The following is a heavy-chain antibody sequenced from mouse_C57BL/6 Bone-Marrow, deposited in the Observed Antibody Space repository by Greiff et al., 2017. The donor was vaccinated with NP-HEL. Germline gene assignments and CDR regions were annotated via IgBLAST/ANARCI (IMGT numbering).Heavy chain of an antibody. CDR3: VGWPPVWYFDV. CDR2: INPNNGGT. Sequence: VHVKQSGPELVKPGASVKMSCKASGYTFTDYNMHWVKQSHGKSLEWIGYINPNNGGTSYNQKFKGKATLTVNKSSSTAYMELRSLTSEDSAVYYCVGWPPVWYFDVWGTGTTVTVSS. V-gene: IGHV1-22*01. D-gene: IGHD2-3*01. J-gene: IGHJ1*03. CDR1: GYTFTDYN.